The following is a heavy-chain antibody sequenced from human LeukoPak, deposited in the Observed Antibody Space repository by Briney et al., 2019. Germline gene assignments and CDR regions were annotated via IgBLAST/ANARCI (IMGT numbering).Heavy chain of an antibody. CDR1: GFTFSSYS. V-gene: IGHV3-21*01. Sequence: GGSLRLSCAASGFTFSSYSMNWVRQAPGKGLEWVSSISSSSSYIYYADAVKGRFTISRDNAKNSLYLQMNSLRAEDTAVYYCARDLVTNRDYYGSGSYFRKGYCYYGMDVWGQGTTVTVSS. D-gene: IGHD3-10*01. CDR2: ISSSSSYI. CDR3: ARDLVTNRDYYGSGSYFRKGYCYYGMDV. J-gene: IGHJ6*02.